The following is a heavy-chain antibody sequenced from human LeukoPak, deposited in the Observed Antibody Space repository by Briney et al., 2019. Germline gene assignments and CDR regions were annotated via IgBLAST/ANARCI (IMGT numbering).Heavy chain of an antibody. D-gene: IGHD6-19*01. CDR1: GGSISSYY. J-gene: IGHJ5*02. CDR3: ARHGYSSGSLAWFDP. Sequence: SETLSLTCTVAGGSISSYYWSWIRQPPGKGLEWIGYIYYSGSTNYNPSLKSRDTISVDTSKNQFSLKLSSVTAADTAVYYCARHGYSSGSLAWFDPWGQGTQVTVSS. V-gene: IGHV4-59*01. CDR2: IYYSGST.